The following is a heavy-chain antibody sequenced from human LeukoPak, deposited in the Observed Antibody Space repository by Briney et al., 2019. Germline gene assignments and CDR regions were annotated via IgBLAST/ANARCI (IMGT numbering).Heavy chain of an antibody. CDR1: GYTFSNHD. CDR3: ARGHAPSSSPDY. D-gene: IGHD6-13*01. J-gene: IGHJ4*02. Sequence: ASVKVSCKASGYTFSNHDINWVRQAIGQGLEWMGWMNPNTGNTGYAQNFQGRVTMTRDTSISTAYMELSSLKSEDTAVYYCARGHAPSSSPDYWGQGTLSPSPQ. V-gene: IGHV1-8*02. CDR2: MNPNTGNT.